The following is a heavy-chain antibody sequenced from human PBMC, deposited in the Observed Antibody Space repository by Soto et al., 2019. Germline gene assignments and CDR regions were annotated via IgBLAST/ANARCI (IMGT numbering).Heavy chain of an antibody. CDR1: GFTFSTYG. CDR2: ISYDGNKN. J-gene: IGHJ4*02. Sequence: GGSLRLSCAASGFTFSTYGMHWVRQAPGKGLEWVSFISYDGNKNYYAGSVKGRFSISRDNSKNTLYLQMNNLRPDDTAVYFCAKSVLATVGTFLVYSGQGSLVIVSS. CDR3: AKSVLATVGTFLVY. V-gene: IGHV3-30*18. D-gene: IGHD6-13*01.